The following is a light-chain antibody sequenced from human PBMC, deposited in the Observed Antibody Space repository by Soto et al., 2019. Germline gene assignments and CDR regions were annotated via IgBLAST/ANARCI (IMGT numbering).Light chain of an antibody. CDR1: QSISSTY. Sequence: EIVLTQSPGTLSLSPGERATLSCRASQSISSTYLAWYQHQPGQAPRLLIYDTSTRATAIPDRFSGSGSGTDFTLTISRMEPEDFAVYYCQQDGSSPLTFGPGTKAHIK. CDR2: DTS. CDR3: QQDGSSPLT. J-gene: IGKJ3*01. V-gene: IGKV3-20*01.